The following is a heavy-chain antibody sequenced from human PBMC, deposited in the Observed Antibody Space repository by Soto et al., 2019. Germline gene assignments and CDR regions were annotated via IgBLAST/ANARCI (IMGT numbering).Heavy chain of an antibody. J-gene: IGHJ4*02. D-gene: IGHD3-22*01. CDR1: GFTFSSYA. Sequence: QVQLVESGGGVVQPGRSLRLSCAASGFTFSSYAMHWVRQAPGKGLEWVAVISYDGSNKYYADSVKGRFTISRDNSKNPLYLQMNSLRAEDTAVYYCARGTYYYDSSGYSFDYWGQGTLVTVSS. CDR2: ISYDGSNK. V-gene: IGHV3-30-3*01. CDR3: ARGTYYYDSSGYSFDY.